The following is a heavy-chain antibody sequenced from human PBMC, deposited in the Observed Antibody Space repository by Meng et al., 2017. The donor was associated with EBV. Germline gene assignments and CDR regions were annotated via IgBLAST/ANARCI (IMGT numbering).Heavy chain of an antibody. V-gene: IGHV1-69*01. J-gene: IGHJ4*02. Sequence: QVQLVQSGAEVKKPXSSVKVSXKTSGGTFSSYAISWVRQAPGQGLEWMGGIIPIFGTANYAQKFQGRVTITADESTSTAYMELSSLRSEDTAVYYCARGRTYYYDSSGYYYKYYFDDWGQGTLVTVSS. D-gene: IGHD3-22*01. CDR1: GGTFSSYA. CDR2: IIPIFGTA. CDR3: ARGRTYYYDSSGYYYKYYFDD.